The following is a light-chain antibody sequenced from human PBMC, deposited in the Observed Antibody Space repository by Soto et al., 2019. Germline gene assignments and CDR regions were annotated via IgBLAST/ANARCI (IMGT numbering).Light chain of an antibody. V-gene: IGKV3-11*01. J-gene: IGKJ5*01. Sequence: EIVITQSAATLSVSPGERATLSCRASQSVSSYLAWYQQKPGQAPRLLIYDASNRATGIPARFSGSGSGTDFTLTISSLEPEDFAVYYCQQRSNWPPITFGQGTRLEIK. CDR2: DAS. CDR1: QSVSSY. CDR3: QQRSNWPPIT.